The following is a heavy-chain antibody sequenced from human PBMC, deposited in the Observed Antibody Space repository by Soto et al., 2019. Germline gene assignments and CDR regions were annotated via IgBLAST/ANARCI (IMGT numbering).Heavy chain of an antibody. CDR1: GGSISGYY. J-gene: IGHJ5*02. CDR2: IYHSGST. D-gene: IGHD6-13*01. V-gene: IGHV4-59*12. CDR3: ARVIAATDTISVWFDP. Sequence: SETLSLTCTVSGGSISGYYWSWIRQPPGKGLEWIGFIYHSGSTNYNPSLKSRVTISVDRSKNQFSLKLNSVTAADTAVYYCARVIAATDTISVWFDPWGQGTLVTVSS.